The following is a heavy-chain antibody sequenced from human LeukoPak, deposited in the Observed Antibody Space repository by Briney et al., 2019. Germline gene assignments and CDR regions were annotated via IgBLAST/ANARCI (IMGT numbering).Heavy chain of an antibody. CDR1: GGSISSGSYY. J-gene: IGHJ4*02. Sequence: SETLSLTCTVSGGSISSGSYYWSWIRQPAGKGLEWIGRIYTSGSTNYNPSLKSRVTISVDTSKNQFSLKLSSVTAADTAVYYCAVSDYGSGRHADYWGQGTLVTVSS. CDR2: IYTSGST. V-gene: IGHV4-61*02. D-gene: IGHD3-10*01. CDR3: AVSDYGSGRHADY.